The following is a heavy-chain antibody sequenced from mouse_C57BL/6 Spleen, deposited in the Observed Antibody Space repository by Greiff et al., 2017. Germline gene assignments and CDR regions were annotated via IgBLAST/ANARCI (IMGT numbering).Heavy chain of an antibody. V-gene: IGHV5-16*01. D-gene: IGHD2-3*01. Sequence: EVQRVESEGGLVQPGSSMKLSCTASGFTFSDYYMAWVRQVPEKGLEWVANINYDGSSTYYLDSLKSRFIISRDNAKNILYLQMSSLKSEYTATYYCARDRGYDGYSSYAMDYWGQGTSVTVSS. CDR2: INYDGSST. J-gene: IGHJ4*01. CDR1: GFTFSDYY. CDR3: ARDRGYDGYSSYAMDY.